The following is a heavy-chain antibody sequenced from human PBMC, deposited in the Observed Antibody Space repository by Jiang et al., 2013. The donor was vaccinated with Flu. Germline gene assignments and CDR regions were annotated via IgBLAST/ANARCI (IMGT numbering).Heavy chain of an antibody. CDR1: GFTFSSYG. V-gene: IGHV3-30*18. D-gene: IGHD2-21*01. J-gene: IGHJ4*02. CDR3: AKLIQGY. Sequence: VQLVESGGGVVQPGRSLRLSCAASGFTFSSYGMHWVRQAPGKGLEWVAVISYDGSNKYYADSVKGRFTISRDNSKNTLYLQMNSLRAEDTAVYYCAKLIQGYWGQGPWSPSP. CDR2: ISYDGSNK.